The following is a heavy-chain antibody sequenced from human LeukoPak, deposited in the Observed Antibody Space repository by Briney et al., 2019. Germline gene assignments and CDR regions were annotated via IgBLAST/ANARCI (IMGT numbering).Heavy chain of an antibody. CDR2: IYTSGST. D-gene: IGHD4-11*01. J-gene: IGHJ4*02. V-gene: IGHV4-61*02. CDR3: ARHGGLGVTTSPHFDY. Sequence: SETLSLTCTVSGGSISSGSYYWSWIRQPAGKGLEWIGRIYTSGSTNYNPSLKSRVTISVDTSKNQFSLKLSSVTAADTAVYYCARHGGLGVTTSPHFDYWGQGTLVTVPS. CDR1: GGSISSGSYY.